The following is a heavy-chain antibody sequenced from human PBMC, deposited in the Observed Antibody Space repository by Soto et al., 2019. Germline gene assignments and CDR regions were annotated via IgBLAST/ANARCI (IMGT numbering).Heavy chain of an antibody. CDR1: GGTFSSYA. CDR2: IIPIFGTA. D-gene: IGHD6-19*01. J-gene: IGHJ5*02. Sequence: QVQLVQSGAEVKKPGSSVKVSCKASGGTFSSYAISWVRQAPGQGLEWMGGIIPIFGTANYAQKFQGRVTITADESTNTAYRELSSLRSEDTAVYYCASSGWYSANWFDPWGQGTLVTVSS. V-gene: IGHV1-69*12. CDR3: ASSGWYSANWFDP.